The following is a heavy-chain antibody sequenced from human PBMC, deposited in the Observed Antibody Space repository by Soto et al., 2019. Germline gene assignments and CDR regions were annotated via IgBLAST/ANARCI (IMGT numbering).Heavy chain of an antibody. Sequence: GSLRLSCAASGFTFSDYYMSWIRQAPGKGLEWVSYISSSGSTIYYADSVKGRFTISRDNAKNSLYLQMNSLRAEDTAVYYCARDGAMVATISAFDIWGQGTMVTVSS. D-gene: IGHD5-12*01. CDR2: ISSSGSTI. V-gene: IGHV3-11*01. CDR3: ARDGAMVATISAFDI. CDR1: GFTFSDYY. J-gene: IGHJ3*02.